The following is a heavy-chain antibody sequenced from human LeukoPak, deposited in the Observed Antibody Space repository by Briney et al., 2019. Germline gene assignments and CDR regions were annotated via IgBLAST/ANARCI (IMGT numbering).Heavy chain of an antibody. Sequence: PGGSLRLSCAASGFTFSSYWMHWVRQAPGKGLVWVSRINSDGSSTSYADSVKGRFTISRDNAKSTLYLQMNSLRAEDTAVYYCARVSVGVVTSYYWYFDLWGRGTLVTVSS. J-gene: IGHJ2*01. D-gene: IGHD2-21*02. CDR3: ARVSVGVVTSYYWYFDL. CDR1: GFTFSSYW. V-gene: IGHV3-74*01. CDR2: INSDGSST.